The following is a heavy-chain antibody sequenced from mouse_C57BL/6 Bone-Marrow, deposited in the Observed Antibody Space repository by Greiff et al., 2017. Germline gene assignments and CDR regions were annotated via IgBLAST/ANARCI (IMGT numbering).Heavy chain of an antibody. V-gene: IGHV1-64*01. CDR2: IHPNSGST. CDR3: ARKGIWYFDV. CDR1: GYTFTSYW. J-gene: IGHJ1*03. Sequence: QVQLQQSGAELVQPGASVKLSCKASGYTFTSYWMHWVKQRPGQGLEWIGMIHPNSGSTNYNEKFKSKATLTVDKSSSTAYMQLSSLTSEDSAVYYCARKGIWYFDVWGTGTTVTVSS.